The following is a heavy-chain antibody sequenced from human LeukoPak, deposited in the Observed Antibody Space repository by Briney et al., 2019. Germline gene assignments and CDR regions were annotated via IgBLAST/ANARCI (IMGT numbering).Heavy chain of an antibody. CDR2: ISSSSSYI. V-gene: IGHV3-21*01. J-gene: IGHJ6*03. CDR3: ARDGRYCSSTSCWYYYCYYMDV. Sequence: PGGSLRLSCAASGFTFSSYSMNWVRQAPGKGLEWVSSISSSSSYIYYADSVKGRFTISRDNAKNSLYLQMNSLRAEDTAVYYCARDGRYCSSTSCWYYYCYYMDVWGKGTTVTVSS. CDR1: GFTFSSYS. D-gene: IGHD2-2*01.